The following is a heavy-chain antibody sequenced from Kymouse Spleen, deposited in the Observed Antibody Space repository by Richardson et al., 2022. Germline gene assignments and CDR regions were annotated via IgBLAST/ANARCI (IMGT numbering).Heavy chain of an antibody. D-gene: IGHD1-20*01,IGHD1-7*01. V-gene: IGHV3-30*18. J-gene: IGHJ6*02. CDR2: ISYDGSNK. Sequence: QVQLVESGGGVVQPGRSLRLSCAASGFTFSSYGMHWVRQAPGKGLEWVAVISYDGSNKYYADSVKGRFTISRDNSKNTLYLQMNSLRAEDTAVYYCAKGGYNWNYYYGMDVWGQGTTVTVSS. CDR3: AKGGYNWNYYYGMDV. CDR1: GFTFSSYG.